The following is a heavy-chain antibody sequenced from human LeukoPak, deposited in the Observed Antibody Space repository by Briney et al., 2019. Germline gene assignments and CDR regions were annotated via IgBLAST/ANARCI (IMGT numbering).Heavy chain of an antibody. D-gene: IGHD2-21*02. CDR1: GYTFTGYY. CDR3: AKDELLAYCGGDCPAHFDY. CDR2: INPNSGGT. V-gene: IGHV1-2*04. J-gene: IGHJ4*02. Sequence: ASVKVSCKASGYTFTGYYMHWVRQAPGQGLEWMGWINPNSGGTNYAQKFQGWVTMTRDTSISTAYMELSRLRAEDTAVYYCAKDELLAYCGGDCPAHFDYWGQGTLVTVSS.